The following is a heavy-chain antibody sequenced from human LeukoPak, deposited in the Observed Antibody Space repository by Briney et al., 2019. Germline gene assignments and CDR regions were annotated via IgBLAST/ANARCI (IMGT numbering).Heavy chain of an antibody. CDR2: ISGSGGST. Sequence: PGGSLRLSCEGSGFTFSNYWMSWVRQAPGKGLEWVSTISGSGGSTYYADSVKGRFTISRDNSKNTLYLQMNSLRAEDTAVYYCAKYPGLQLPLYFDYWGQGTLVTVSS. V-gene: IGHV3-23*01. CDR3: AKYPGLQLPLYFDY. CDR1: GFTFSNYW. J-gene: IGHJ4*02. D-gene: IGHD5-24*01.